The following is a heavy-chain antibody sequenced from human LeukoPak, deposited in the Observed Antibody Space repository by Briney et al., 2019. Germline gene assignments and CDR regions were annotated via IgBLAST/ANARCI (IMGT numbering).Heavy chain of an antibody. CDR2: IWNDGNDK. D-gene: IGHD6-13*01. CDR1: GFTFSNYA. Sequence: GRSLSLSCAASGFTFSNYAMHRVRQSPGKGLEWVAVIWNDGNDKYYRDSVKGRFTISRDDSKNTLYLQMNSLRVEDTALYYCARDAVSAGTLTTDYWGQGTLVTVSS. CDR3: ARDAVSAGTLTTDY. J-gene: IGHJ4*02. V-gene: IGHV3-33*01.